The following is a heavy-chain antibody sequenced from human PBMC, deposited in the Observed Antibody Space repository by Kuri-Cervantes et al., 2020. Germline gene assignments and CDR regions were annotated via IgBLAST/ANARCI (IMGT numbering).Heavy chain of an antibody. Sequence: GESLKISCAASGFTFSSYSMNWVRQAPGKGLEWVSSISSSSSYIYYADSVKGRFTISRDNAKNSLYLQMNSLRAEDTAVYYCARADCSGGSCYSLGVFDIWGQGTRVT. CDR2: ISSSSSYI. CDR1: GFTFSSYS. CDR3: ARADCSGGSCYSLGVFDI. D-gene: IGHD2-15*01. J-gene: IGHJ3*02. V-gene: IGHV3-21*01.